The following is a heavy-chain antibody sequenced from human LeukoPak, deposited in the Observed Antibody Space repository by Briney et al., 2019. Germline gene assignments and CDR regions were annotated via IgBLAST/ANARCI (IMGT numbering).Heavy chain of an antibody. V-gene: IGHV3-53*01. D-gene: IGHD1-26*01. CDR3: ARGGTYLSAFDI. Sequence: GGSLRLSCAASGFTVSSNYMSWVRQAPGKGLEWVSIIYSGGSTFYADSVKGRFTISRDNSKNTLYLQMNSLRAEDTAVYYCARGGTYLSAFDIWGQGTMVTVSS. CDR1: GFTVSSNY. J-gene: IGHJ3*02. CDR2: IYSGGST.